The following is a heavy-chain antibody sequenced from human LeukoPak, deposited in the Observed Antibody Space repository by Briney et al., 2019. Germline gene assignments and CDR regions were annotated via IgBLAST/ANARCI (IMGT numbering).Heavy chain of an antibody. J-gene: IGHJ4*02. V-gene: IGHV3-11*05. CDR2: ISSSSSYT. CDR1: GFTFSDYH. Sequence: GGSLRLSCAASGFTFSDYHMSWIPQAPGKGLERVSYISSSSSYTNYADSVKGRFTISRDNAKNSLYLQMNSLRAEDTAVYYCARDISGNYFDYWGQGTLVTVSS. CDR3: ARDISGNYFDY. D-gene: IGHD3-10*01.